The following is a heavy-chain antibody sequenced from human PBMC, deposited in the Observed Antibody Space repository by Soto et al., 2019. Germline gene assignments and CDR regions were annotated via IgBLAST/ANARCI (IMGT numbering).Heavy chain of an antibody. D-gene: IGHD6-13*01. CDR2: ISSGDDT. J-gene: IGHJ6*02. V-gene: IGHV3-53*01. CDR3: ARNSSPGGMDV. Sequence: LRLSCAASGFIVSSSYMSWVRQAPGKGLEWVSVISSGDDTYYADSMRGRFTISRDNSKNEVYLQMDNLRAEDTAVYYCARNSSPGGMDVWGQGTTVTVSS. CDR1: GFIVSSSY.